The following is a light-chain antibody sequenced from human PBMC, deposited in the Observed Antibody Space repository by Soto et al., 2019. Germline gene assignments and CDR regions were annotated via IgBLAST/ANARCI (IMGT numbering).Light chain of an antibody. CDR3: QQSCNTPYT. V-gene: IGKV1-39*01. Sequence: DIPMTQSPSSLSASVGDRVTITCRASQSIRSCLNWYQQKPGRAPNLLIYGASSLQGGVPSRFSGSGSGTDFSLTISSLQPQDFATYYCQQSCNTPYTFGQGTKLEIK. CDR1: QSIRSC. CDR2: GAS. J-gene: IGKJ2*01.